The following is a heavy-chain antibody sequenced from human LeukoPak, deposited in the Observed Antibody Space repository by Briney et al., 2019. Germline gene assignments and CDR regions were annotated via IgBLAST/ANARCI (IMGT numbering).Heavy chain of an antibody. CDR2: IYSDGNT. CDR1: GFIVSNYY. Sequence: GGSLRLSCAASGFIVSNYYMSWVRQAPGKGLEWVSVIYSDGNTYHANSVGGRFTISRDNTKNTLYLQMNGLRAEDTAVYYCARDSYCSSTSCPPVWGQGTTVTVSS. CDR3: ARDSYCSSTSCPPV. J-gene: IGHJ6*02. D-gene: IGHD2-2*01. V-gene: IGHV3-53*01.